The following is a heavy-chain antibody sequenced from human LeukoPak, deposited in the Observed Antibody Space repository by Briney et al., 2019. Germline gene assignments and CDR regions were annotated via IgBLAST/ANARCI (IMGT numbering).Heavy chain of an antibody. Sequence: SVKVSCKASGGTFSSYAISWVRQAPGQGLEWMGGIIPIFGTANYAQKFQGRVTITTDESTSTAYMELSSLRSEDTAVYYCARDLGAAAGTYWFVPWGQGTLVTVSS. CDR1: GGTFSSYA. CDR3: ARDLGAAAGTYWFVP. D-gene: IGHD6-13*01. V-gene: IGHV1-69*05. J-gene: IGHJ5*02. CDR2: IIPIFGTA.